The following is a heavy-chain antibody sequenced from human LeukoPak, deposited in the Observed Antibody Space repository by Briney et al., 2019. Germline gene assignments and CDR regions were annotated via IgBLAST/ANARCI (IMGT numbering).Heavy chain of an antibody. J-gene: IGHJ4*02. CDR1: GFTFSSYS. V-gene: IGHV3-21*01. CDR2: ISSSSSYI. Sequence: GGSLRLSCAASGFTFSSYSMNWVRQAPGKGLEWVSSISSSSSYIYYADSVKGRFTISRDDAKNSLYLQMNSLRAEDTAVYYCARGGYYYDSSGYWWDYWGQGTLVTVSS. D-gene: IGHD3-22*01. CDR3: ARGGYYYDSSGYWWDY.